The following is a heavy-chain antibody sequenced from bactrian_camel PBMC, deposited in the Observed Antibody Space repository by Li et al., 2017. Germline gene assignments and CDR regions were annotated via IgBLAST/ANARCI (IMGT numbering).Heavy chain of an antibody. Sequence: DVQLVESGGSSVQAGGSLLLTCTTSEHPFRTIAWFRQAPGKEREGVAAIQTRGGATYYSDSVKGRFTIWHDNAKPAAFLQMDSLEPEDTAMYYCAAQSLVVQSPNVFRVPSYRFWGQGTQVTVS. CDR1: EHPFRT. CDR2: IQTRGGAT. J-gene: IGHJ4*01. V-gene: IGHV3S40*01. D-gene: IGHD7*01. CDR3: AAQSLVVQSPNVFRVPSYRF.